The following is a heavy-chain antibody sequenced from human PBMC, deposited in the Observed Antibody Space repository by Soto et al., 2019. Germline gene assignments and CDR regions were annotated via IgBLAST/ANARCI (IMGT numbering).Heavy chain of an antibody. J-gene: IGHJ4*02. Sequence: QVQLVESGGGVVQPGRSLRLSCAASGFTFSTYGMHWVRQAPAKGLEWVTVIWYDGSNKYYADSVKGRFTISRDNSKNTLYLQMDSLRAEDTAVYYCARGLEVIAATPQWDYWGQGTLVTVSS. D-gene: IGHD2-15*01. V-gene: IGHV3-33*01. CDR3: ARGLEVIAATPQWDY. CDR1: GFTFSTYG. CDR2: IWYDGSNK.